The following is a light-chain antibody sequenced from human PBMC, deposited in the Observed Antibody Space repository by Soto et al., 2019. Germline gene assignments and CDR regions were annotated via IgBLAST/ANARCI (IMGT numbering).Light chain of an antibody. CDR1: QSVSSY. CDR3: QQRSNWPLT. Sequence: EIVLTQSPATLSLSPGERATLSCRASQSVSSYLAWYQQKPGQAPSLLIYDASNRATGIPARFSGSESGTDLTITISSLEPEDGAVYDGQQRSNWPLTFGQGTRLEIK. CDR2: DAS. J-gene: IGKJ5*01. V-gene: IGKV3-11*01.